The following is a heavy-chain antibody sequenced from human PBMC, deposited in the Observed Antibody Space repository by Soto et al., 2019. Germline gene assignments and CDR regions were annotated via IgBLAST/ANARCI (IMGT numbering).Heavy chain of an antibody. D-gene: IGHD6-19*01. J-gene: IGHJ6*02. CDR3: ARGGVSSGWFNYYYYYGMDV. Sequence: PSETLSLTCAVSGGSISSSNWWSWVRQPPGKGLEWIGEIYHIGSTNYNPSLKSRVTISVDKSKNQFSLKLSSVTAADTAVYYCARGGVSSGWFNYYYYYGMDVWGQGTTVTVSS. CDR1: GGSISSSNW. CDR2: IYHIGST. V-gene: IGHV4-4*02.